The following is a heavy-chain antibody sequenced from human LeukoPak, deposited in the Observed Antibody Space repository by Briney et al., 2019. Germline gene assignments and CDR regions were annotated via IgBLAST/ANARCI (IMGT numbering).Heavy chain of an antibody. CDR2: ISWNSGSI. D-gene: IGHD3-9*01. CDR3: AKGIRDLTGYCFDY. Sequence: GGSLRLSCAASGFTFDDYAMHWVRQAPGKGLEWVSGISWNSGSIGYADSVKGRFTISGDNAKNSLYLQMNSLRAEDMALYYCAKGIRDLTGYCFDYWGQGTLVTVSS. CDR1: GFTFDDYA. J-gene: IGHJ4*02. V-gene: IGHV3-9*03.